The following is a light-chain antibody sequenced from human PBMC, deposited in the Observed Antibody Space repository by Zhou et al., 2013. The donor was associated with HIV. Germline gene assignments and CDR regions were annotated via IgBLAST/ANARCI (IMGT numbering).Light chain of an antibody. CDR2: DAS. V-gene: IGKV1-NL1*01. Sequence: DIQMTQSPSSLSASVGDRVIFTCRASQAISNSIAWYRQKPGNAPQLLVYDASKLQSGVPSRFSGSGSGTEFTLTISSLQPDDFATYYCQQYNSYSWTFGQGTKVEIK. CDR3: QQYNSYSWT. J-gene: IGKJ1*01. CDR1: QAISNS.